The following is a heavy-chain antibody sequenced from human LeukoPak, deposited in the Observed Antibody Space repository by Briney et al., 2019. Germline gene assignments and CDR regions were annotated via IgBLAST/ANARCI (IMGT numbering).Heavy chain of an antibody. CDR2: ITGGHYPT. CDR3: TKDPNGDYVGEFDP. J-gene: IGHJ5*02. CDR1: GFSFRSFA. Sequence: PGGSLRLSCAASGFSFRSFAMTWVRQAPGKGLEWVSSITGGHYPTYNTDSVKGRFTISRDNSKNTLYLQMNSLRADDTAVYYCTKDPNGDYVGEFDPWGQGTLVTVSS. D-gene: IGHD4-17*01. V-gene: IGHV3-23*01.